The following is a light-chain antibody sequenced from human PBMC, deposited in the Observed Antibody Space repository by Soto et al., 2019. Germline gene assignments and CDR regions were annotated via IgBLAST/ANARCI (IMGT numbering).Light chain of an antibody. CDR3: QQYNNWPPIT. V-gene: IGKV3-15*01. J-gene: IGKJ5*01. CDR2: GAS. Sequence: EIVMTQSPATLSVSPGERATLSCRTSQSVGSDLAWYQQKPGQAPRLLIYGASTRATGIPARFSGSGSGTEFTLTISSLQSEDFALYYCQQYNNWPPITFGQGTRLGIK. CDR1: QSVGSD.